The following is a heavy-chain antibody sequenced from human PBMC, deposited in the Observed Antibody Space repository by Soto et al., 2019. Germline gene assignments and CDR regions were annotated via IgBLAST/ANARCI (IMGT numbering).Heavy chain of an antibody. CDR3: ARDRGSYWDY. V-gene: IGHV4-31*03. CDR2: IYYSGST. CDR1: GGSISRGGYY. D-gene: IGHD1-26*01. Sequence: PSETLSLTCTFSGGSISRGGYYWSWIRQHPGKGLEWIGYIYYSGSTYYNPSLKSRVTISVDTSKNQFSLKLSSVTAADTAVYYCARDRGSYWDYWGQGTLVTVSS. J-gene: IGHJ4*02.